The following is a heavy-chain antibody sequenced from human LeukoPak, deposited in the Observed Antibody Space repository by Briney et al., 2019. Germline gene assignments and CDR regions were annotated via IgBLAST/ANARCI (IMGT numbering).Heavy chain of an antibody. CDR1: GGSISSYY. D-gene: IGHD1-26*01. Sequence: NPSETLSLTCTVSGGSISSYYWGWIRQPPGKGLEWIGSIYYSGSTYYNPSLKSRVTISVDTSKNQFSLKLSSVTAADTAVYYCARHMVVGATWGLATGGYFQHWGQGTLVTVSS. J-gene: IGHJ1*01. V-gene: IGHV4-39*01. CDR3: ARHMVVGATWGLATGGYFQH. CDR2: IYYSGST.